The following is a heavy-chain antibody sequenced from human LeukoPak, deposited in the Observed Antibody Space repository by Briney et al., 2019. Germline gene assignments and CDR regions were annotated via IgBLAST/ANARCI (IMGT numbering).Heavy chain of an antibody. J-gene: IGHJ4*02. Sequence: GASVTVSCKASGYTFTGYYMHWVRQAPGQGLEWMGWINPNSGGTNYAQKFQGRVTMTRDTSISTAYMELSRLRSDDTAVYYCARGMRWSRSTSCQDYWGQGTLVTVSS. CDR1: GYTFTGYY. V-gene: IGHV1-2*02. CDR2: INPNSGGT. D-gene: IGHD2-2*01. CDR3: ARGMRWSRSTSCQDY.